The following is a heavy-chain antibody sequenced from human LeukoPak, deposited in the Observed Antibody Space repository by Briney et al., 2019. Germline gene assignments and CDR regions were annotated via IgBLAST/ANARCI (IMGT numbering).Heavy chain of an antibody. V-gene: IGHV3-11*04. Sequence: GGSLRLSCAASGFTVSSNYMSWVRQAPGKGLEWVSHISSSGSTIYYADSVKGRFTISRDNAKNSLYLQMNSLRAEDTAVYFCARDREDSSVDCWGQGTLVTVSS. CDR3: ARDREDSSVDC. J-gene: IGHJ4*02. CDR2: ISSSGSTI. CDR1: GFTVSSNY. D-gene: IGHD6-19*01.